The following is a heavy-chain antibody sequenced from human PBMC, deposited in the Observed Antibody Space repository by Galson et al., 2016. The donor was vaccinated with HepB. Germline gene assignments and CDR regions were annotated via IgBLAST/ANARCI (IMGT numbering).Heavy chain of an antibody. J-gene: IGHJ6*04. V-gene: IGHV3-30*09. D-gene: IGHD6-6*01. CDR1: GFTFSDFP. CDR2: ISFDGLKK. CDR3: ARDRIAQSIADRWGGSFFYALDV. Sequence: SLRLSCAASGFTFSDFPFHWARQSPGQGLEWVALISFDGLKKSYTDSVKGRFDLSRDNSKGTLYLDMNSRTTYDSAVYFCARDRIAQSIADRWGGSFFYALDVWGEGTTVTVSS.